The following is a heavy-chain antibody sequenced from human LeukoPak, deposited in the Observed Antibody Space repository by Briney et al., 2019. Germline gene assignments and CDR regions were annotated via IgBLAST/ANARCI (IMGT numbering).Heavy chain of an antibody. Sequence: GGSLRLSCAASGFTFDDYAMHWVRQAPGKGLEWVSGISWNSGSIGYADSVKGRFTISRDNAKNSLYLQMSSLRAEDMALYYCAKGYYDFWSGPEYFDYWGQGTLVTVSS. V-gene: IGHV3-9*03. CDR1: GFTFDDYA. D-gene: IGHD3-3*01. J-gene: IGHJ4*02. CDR3: AKGYYDFWSGPEYFDY. CDR2: ISWNSGSI.